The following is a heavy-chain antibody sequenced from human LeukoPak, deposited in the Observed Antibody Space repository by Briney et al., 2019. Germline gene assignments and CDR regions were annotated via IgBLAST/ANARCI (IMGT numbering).Heavy chain of an antibody. CDR1: GGSISGYY. J-gene: IGHJ6*02. CDR3: ARDHWLFSSKTWYYYGMDV. V-gene: IGHV4-59*01. D-gene: IGHD3-9*01. CDR2: IYYSGST. Sequence: PLETLSLTCTVSGGSISGYYWSWIRQPPGKGLEWIGYIYYSGSTNYNPSLKSRVTISVDTSKNQFSLILTSVSASDTAIYYCARDHWLFSSKTWYYYGMDVWGQGTTVTVSS.